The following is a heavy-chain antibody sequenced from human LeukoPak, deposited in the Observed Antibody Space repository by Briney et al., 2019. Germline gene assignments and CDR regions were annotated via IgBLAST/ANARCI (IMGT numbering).Heavy chain of an antibody. J-gene: IGHJ6*03. CDR2: INPNSGNT. V-gene: IGHV1-8*03. CDR1: GYTFTGYY. Sequence: ASVKVSCKASGYTFTGYYMHWVRQAPGQGLEWMGWINPNSGNTGYAQKFQGRVTITRNTSISTAYMELSSLRSEDTAVYYCARGRIVVVPAAIPHYYYYYMDVWGKGTTVTVSS. CDR3: ARGRIVVVPAAIPHYYYYYMDV. D-gene: IGHD2-2*01.